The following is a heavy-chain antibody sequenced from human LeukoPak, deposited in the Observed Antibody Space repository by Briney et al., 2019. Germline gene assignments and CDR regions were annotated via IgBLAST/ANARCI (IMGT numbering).Heavy chain of an antibody. Sequence: SETLSLTCPVSGGSISSYYWSWNRHPPGKGLEWIGYIYYIGSSNYHPSLKSRVTISVDTSKNQFSLKLSSVTAADTAVYYCARDRGYSSSWYSPYYYYGMDVWGQGTTVTVSS. V-gene: IGHV4-59*01. CDR3: ARDRGYSSSWYSPYYYYGMDV. CDR1: GGSISSYY. J-gene: IGHJ6*02. D-gene: IGHD6-13*01. CDR2: IYYIGSS.